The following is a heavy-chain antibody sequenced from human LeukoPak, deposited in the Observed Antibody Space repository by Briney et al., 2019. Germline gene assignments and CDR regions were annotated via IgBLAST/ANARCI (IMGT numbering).Heavy chain of an antibody. CDR2: ISSSSSYI. J-gene: IGHJ4*02. D-gene: IGHD3-16*02. CDR3: ARDLRLGELSFNLDY. Sequence: GGSLRLSCAASGFTFSNYWMSWVRQAPGKGLEWVSSISSSSSYIYYADSVKGRFTISRDNAKNSLYLQMNSLRAEDTAVYYCARDLRLGELSFNLDYWGQGTLVTVSS. CDR1: GFTFSNYW. V-gene: IGHV3-21*01.